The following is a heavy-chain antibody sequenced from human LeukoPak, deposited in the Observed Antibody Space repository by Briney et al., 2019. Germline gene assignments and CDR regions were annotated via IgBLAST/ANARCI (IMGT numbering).Heavy chain of an antibody. V-gene: IGHV1-2*06. CDR2: INPKSGGT. CDR3: AREVGATDNSFDY. CDR1: GYSFADHY. J-gene: IGHJ4*02. Sequence: ASVKVSCKASGYSFADHYIHWVRQAPGQGLEWMGRINPKSGGTDYAQNFQGRVTMTRDTSITTAYMELSSLRSDDTAVYYCAREVGATDNSFDYWGQGTLVTVSS. D-gene: IGHD1-26*01.